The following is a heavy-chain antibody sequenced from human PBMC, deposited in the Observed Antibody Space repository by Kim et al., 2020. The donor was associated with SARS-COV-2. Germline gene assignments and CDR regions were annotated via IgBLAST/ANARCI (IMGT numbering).Heavy chain of an antibody. CDR3: ARSLSLLGYCSGGSCFNDDWFDP. D-gene: IGHD2-15*01. CDR1: GFTFSSYS. Sequence: GGSLRLSCAASGFTFSSYSMNWVRQAPGKGLEWVSSISSSSSYIYYADSVKGRFTISRDNAKNSLYLQMNSLRAEDTAVYYCARSLSLLGYCSGGSCFNDDWFDPWGQGTLVTVSS. V-gene: IGHV3-21*01. J-gene: IGHJ5*02. CDR2: ISSSSSYI.